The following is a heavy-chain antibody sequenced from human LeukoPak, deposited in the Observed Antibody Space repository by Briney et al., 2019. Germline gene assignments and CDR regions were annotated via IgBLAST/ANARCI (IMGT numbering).Heavy chain of an antibody. CDR3: ARGTSPWPYDY. V-gene: IGHV4-30-4*08. Sequence: PSQTLSLTCTVSGGSISSGDYYWSWIHQPPGKGLEWIGYIFYSGSTYYNPSLKSRVTISVDTSKNQFSLKLSSVTAADTAVYYCARGTSPWPYDYWGQGTLVTVSS. CDR2: IFYSGST. J-gene: IGHJ4*02. CDR1: GGSISSGDYY.